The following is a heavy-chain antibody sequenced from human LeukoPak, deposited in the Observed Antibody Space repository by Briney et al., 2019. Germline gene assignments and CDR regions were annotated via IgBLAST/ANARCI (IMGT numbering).Heavy chain of an antibody. V-gene: IGHV1-2*02. CDR1: GSTFTDNY. Sequence: ASVKVSCKASGSTFTDNYIHWVRQAPGQGLEWMGWISPNSGGINYARKFQGRVTMTRDTSIGTAYMELSSLRSEDTAVYYCATDLDYYGSGIGYWGQGTLVTVSS. D-gene: IGHD3-10*01. J-gene: IGHJ4*02. CDR3: ATDLDYYGSGIGY. CDR2: ISPNSGGI.